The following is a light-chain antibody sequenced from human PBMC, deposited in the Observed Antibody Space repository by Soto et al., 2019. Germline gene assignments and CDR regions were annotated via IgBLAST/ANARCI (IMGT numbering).Light chain of an antibody. CDR3: LQYNTWPYT. V-gene: IGKV3-15*01. CDR2: RAS. CDR1: QTVTNN. Sequence: EIVMTQSPATLSVSPGESATLSCRASQTVTNNLAWYQPKSGQAPRLLIYRASNRATAIPARVSGSGSGTEFTLTISSLQSEDFGVYYCLQYNTWPYTFGQGTKLEIK. J-gene: IGKJ2*01.